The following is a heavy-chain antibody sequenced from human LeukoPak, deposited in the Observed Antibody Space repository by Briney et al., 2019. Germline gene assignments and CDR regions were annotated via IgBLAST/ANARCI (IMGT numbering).Heavy chain of an antibody. V-gene: IGHV3-7*04. CDR1: GFTFSSHW. D-gene: IGHD1-14*01. CDR3: ARARIDY. CDR2: IKEDGSQK. J-gene: IGHJ4*02. Sequence: GGSLRLSCAASGFTFSSHWMTWVRQAPGKGLEWVANIKEDGSQKYYVDSVKGRFTISRDNAKNSLLLQMSSLRAEDTAVYYCARARIDYWGQGTLVTVSS.